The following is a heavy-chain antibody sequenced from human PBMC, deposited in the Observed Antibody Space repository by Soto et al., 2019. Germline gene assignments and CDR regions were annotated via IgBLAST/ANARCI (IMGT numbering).Heavy chain of an antibody. Sequence: VQLLESGGGFVQPGGSLRLSCAASGITFSTYAMSWVRRAPGKGLEWVSTIGSNGADKQYADFVKGRFTVSRDSSKSTLSLQMNSLRAEDTAVYYCAADYLRHNSLNGYYYSYGMDVWGQGTMVTVSS. J-gene: IGHJ6*02. V-gene: IGHV3-23*01. CDR1: GITFSTYA. D-gene: IGHD4-17*01. CDR2: IGSNGADK. CDR3: AADYLRHNSLNGYYYSYGMDV.